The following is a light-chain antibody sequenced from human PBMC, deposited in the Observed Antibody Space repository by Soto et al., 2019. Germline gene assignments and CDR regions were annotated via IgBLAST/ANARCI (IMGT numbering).Light chain of an antibody. J-gene: IGKJ1*01. CDR3: HQYGSSPGT. V-gene: IGKV3-20*01. Sequence: ETVLTQSPGTLSLSPGERATLSCRASQRVTSNYLAWYQQKPGQAPRLLIFGASIRDTGIPDRFSGSGSGTDFTLTISRLEPENFSVYYCHQYGSSPGTCXQGTKADIK. CDR2: GAS. CDR1: QRVTSNY.